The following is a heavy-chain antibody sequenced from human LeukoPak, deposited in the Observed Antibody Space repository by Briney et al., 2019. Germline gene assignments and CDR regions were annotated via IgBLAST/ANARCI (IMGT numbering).Heavy chain of an antibody. J-gene: IGHJ3*02. Sequence: SETLSLTCAVYGGSFSGYYWSWIRQPPGKGLEWIGEINHSGSTNYNPSLKSRVTISVDTSKNQFSLKLSSVTAADTAVYYCASAGEYSSSSVAFDIWGQGTMVTVSS. V-gene: IGHV4-34*01. CDR1: GGSFSGYY. CDR2: INHSGST. CDR3: ASAGEYSSSSVAFDI. D-gene: IGHD6-6*01.